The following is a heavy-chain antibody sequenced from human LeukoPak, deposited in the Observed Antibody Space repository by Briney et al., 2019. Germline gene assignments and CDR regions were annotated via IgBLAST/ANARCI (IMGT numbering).Heavy chain of an antibody. J-gene: IGHJ5*02. Sequence: ASVKVSCKASGYTFTGYYMHWVRQAPGQGLEWMGWINPNSGGTNYAQKFQGRVTMTRDTSISTAYMELSRLRSDDTAVYYCARDLSNLKWFDPWGQGTLVTVSS. CDR1: GYTFTGYY. V-gene: IGHV1-2*02. CDR2: INPNSGGT. CDR3: ARDLSNLKWFDP.